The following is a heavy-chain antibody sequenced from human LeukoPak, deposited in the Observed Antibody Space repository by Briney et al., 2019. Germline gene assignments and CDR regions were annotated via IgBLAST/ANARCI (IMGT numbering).Heavy chain of an antibody. CDR2: MNPNSGNT. V-gene: IGHV1-8*01. CDR3: ARAPRSNPYSSSWYAYYYYYMDV. J-gene: IGHJ6*03. D-gene: IGHD6-13*01. Sequence: ASVKVSCKASGYTFTSYDINWVRQAPGQGLEWMGWMNPNSGNTGYAQKFQGRVTMTRNTSISTAYMELSGLRSEGTAVYYCARAPRSNPYSSSWYAYYYYYMDVWGKGTTVTVSS. CDR1: GYTFTSYD.